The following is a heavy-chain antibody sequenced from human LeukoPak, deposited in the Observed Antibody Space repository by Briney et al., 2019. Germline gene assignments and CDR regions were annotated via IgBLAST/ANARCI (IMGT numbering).Heavy chain of an antibody. D-gene: IGHD3-22*01. J-gene: IGHJ4*02. CDR2: IYYSGST. CDR3: ARDRHYYDSSGYFDY. Sequence: SETLSLTCTVSGGSISSSSYYWGWIRQPPGRGLEWIGSIYYSGSTYYNPSLKSRVTISVDTSKNQFSLKLSSVTAADTAVYYCARDRHYYDSSGYFDYWGQGTLVTVSS. CDR1: GGSISSSSYY. V-gene: IGHV4-39*07.